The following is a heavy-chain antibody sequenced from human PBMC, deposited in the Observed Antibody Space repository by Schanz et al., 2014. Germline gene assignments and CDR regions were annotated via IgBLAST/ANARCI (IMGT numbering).Heavy chain of an antibody. CDR2: IYSGIGA. CDR3: AREQIMAAAGLVDY. V-gene: IGHV3-66*01. CDR1: EFTFSSYK. J-gene: IGHJ4*01. Sequence: EVQLVESGGGLVKPGGSLRLSCEASEFTFSSYKMNWVRQAPGKGLEWVSVIYSGIGAYYADSVKGRFTISRDNSKNILYLQMNSLRAEDTAVYYCAREQIMAAAGLVDYWGHGTLVTVSS. D-gene: IGHD6-13*01.